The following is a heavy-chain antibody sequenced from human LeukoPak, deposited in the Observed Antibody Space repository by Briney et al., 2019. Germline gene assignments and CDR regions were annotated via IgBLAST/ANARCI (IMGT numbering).Heavy chain of an antibody. CDR3: ARAPSISPAGFFDY. V-gene: IGHV3-72*01. CDR1: GFTFSDHH. J-gene: IGHJ4*02. D-gene: IGHD6-13*01. CDR2: TRNKAKSYTT. Sequence: WGSLRLSCEASGFTFSDHHMDWVRQAPGKGLEWVGRTRNKAKSYTTEYAASVKGRFTVSRDDSKNSLYLQMNSLNTEDTAVYYCARAPSISPAGFFDYWGQGTLVTVSS.